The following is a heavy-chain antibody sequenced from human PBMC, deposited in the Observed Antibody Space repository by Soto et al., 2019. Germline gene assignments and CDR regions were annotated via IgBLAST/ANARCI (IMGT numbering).Heavy chain of an antibody. Sequence: PSETLSLTCTVSGGSVSSGSYYWSWIRQPPGKGLEWIGYIYYSGSTNYNPSLKSRVTISVDTSKNQFSLKLSSVTAADTAVYYCARAHRGWSGYYTSQGDYWGQGTLVTVSS. CDR2: IYYSGST. D-gene: IGHD3-3*01. CDR1: GGSVSSGSYY. J-gene: IGHJ4*02. CDR3: ARAHRGWSGYYTSQGDY. V-gene: IGHV4-61*01.